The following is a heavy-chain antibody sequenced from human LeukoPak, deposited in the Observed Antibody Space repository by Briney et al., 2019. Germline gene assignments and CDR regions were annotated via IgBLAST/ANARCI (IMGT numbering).Heavy chain of an antibody. CDR1: GGSISSGSYY. CDR2: IYTSGST. Sequence: SQTLSLTCTVSGGSISSGSYYWRWIRQPAGKGLEWIGRIYTSGSTNYNPSLKSRVTISVDTSKNQFSLKLSSVTAADTAVYYCARAGYDFWSGYNRAFDYWGQGTLVTVSS. D-gene: IGHD3-3*01. V-gene: IGHV4-61*02. J-gene: IGHJ4*02. CDR3: ARAGYDFWSGYNRAFDY.